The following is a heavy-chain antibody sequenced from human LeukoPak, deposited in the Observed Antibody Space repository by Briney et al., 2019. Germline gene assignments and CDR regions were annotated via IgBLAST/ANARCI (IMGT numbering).Heavy chain of an antibody. CDR3: ARIGYSSSSLDY. Sequence: GGSLRLSCAASGFTFSNYWMSWVRQAPGRGLEWVANINQDGSVKYYVDSVKGRFTISRDNAKNSQYLQMNSLRVEDTAVYYCARIGYSSSSLDYWGQGTLITVSS. D-gene: IGHD6-6*01. J-gene: IGHJ4*02. V-gene: IGHV3-7*01. CDR2: INQDGSVK. CDR1: GFTFSNYW.